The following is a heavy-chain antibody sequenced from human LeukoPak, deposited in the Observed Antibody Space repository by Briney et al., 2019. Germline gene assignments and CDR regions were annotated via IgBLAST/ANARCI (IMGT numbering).Heavy chain of an antibody. CDR2: IKQDGSEK. V-gene: IGHV3-7*01. CDR1: GFTFSSYW. J-gene: IGHJ4*02. CDR3: ARDRQDYVWGSYRYTRSFDY. D-gene: IGHD3-16*02. Sequence: GGSLRLSCAASGFTFSSYWMSWVRQAPGKGLEWVANIKQDGSEKYYVDSVKGRFTISRDNAKNSLYLQMNSLRAEDTAVYYCARDRQDYVWGSYRYTRSFDYWGQGTLVTVSS.